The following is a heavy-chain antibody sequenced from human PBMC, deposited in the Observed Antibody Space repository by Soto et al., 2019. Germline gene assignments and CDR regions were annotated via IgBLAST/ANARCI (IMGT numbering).Heavy chain of an antibody. Sequence: PSETLSLTCTVSGGSISSYYWSWIRQPPGKGLEWIGYIYHSASTNYSPSLKSRVTISVDRSKNQFSLKLSSVTAADTAVYYCARVPGPWGQGTLVTVSS. V-gene: IGHV4-59*12. J-gene: IGHJ5*02. CDR3: ARVPGP. CDR1: GGSISSYY. CDR2: IYHSAST.